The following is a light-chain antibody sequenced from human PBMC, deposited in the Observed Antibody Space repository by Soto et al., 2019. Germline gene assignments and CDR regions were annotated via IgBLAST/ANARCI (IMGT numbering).Light chain of an antibody. J-gene: IGKJ1*01. Sequence: EIVLTQSPGTLSLSPGERATLSCRASQSVSSSYLAWYLQKPGQAPRLLIYGASSRATGVPDRFSGSGSGTDFTLTISRLEPEEFAVYYCQQYASSPRTFGQGTKVEIK. CDR2: GAS. V-gene: IGKV3-20*01. CDR3: QQYASSPRT. CDR1: QSVSSSY.